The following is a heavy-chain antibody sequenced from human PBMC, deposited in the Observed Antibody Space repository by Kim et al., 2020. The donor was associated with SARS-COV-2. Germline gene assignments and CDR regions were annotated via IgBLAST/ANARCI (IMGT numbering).Heavy chain of an antibody. J-gene: IGHJ4*02. V-gene: IGHV3-23*03. D-gene: IGHD3-22*01. CDR3: ASGYYYYDSSGYSGAPFDY. CDR2: IYSGGSST. Sequence: GGSLRLSCAASGFTFSSYAMSWVRQAPGKGLEWVSVIYSGGSSTYYADSVKGRFTISRDNSKNTLYLQMNSLRAEDTAVYYCASGYYYYDSSGYSGAPFDYWGQGTLVTVSS. CDR1: GFTFSSYA.